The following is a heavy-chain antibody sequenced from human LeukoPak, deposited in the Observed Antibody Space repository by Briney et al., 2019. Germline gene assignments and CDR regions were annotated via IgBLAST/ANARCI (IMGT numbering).Heavy chain of an antibody. V-gene: IGHV1-18*04. CDR1: GGTFTSYG. D-gene: IGHD2-2*02. CDR2: ISAYNGNT. J-gene: IGHJ5*02. CDR3: ARHRTPDADCSSTSCYRSGAGRWFDP. Sequence: ASVKVSCKASGGTFTSYGISWVRQAPGQGLEWMGWISAYNGNTNYAQKLQGRVTMTADTSTSTAYMELRSLRSDDTAVYYCARHRTPDADCSSTSCYRSGAGRWFDPWGQGTLVTVSS.